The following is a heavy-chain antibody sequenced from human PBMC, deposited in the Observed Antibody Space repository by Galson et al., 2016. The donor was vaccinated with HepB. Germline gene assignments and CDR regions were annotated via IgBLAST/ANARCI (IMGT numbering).Heavy chain of an antibody. CDR3: AGEYSSSPAV. Sequence: SETLSLTCAVSGGSIISSTYHWGWLRQPPGKGLEWIGSIHYSGTTYYNPSLRSRITISVDTSRNQYSLRLSSVTAADRAVYYCAGEYSSSPAVWGQGALVTVSS. J-gene: IGHJ4*02. V-gene: IGHV4-39*02. D-gene: IGHD6-6*01. CDR2: IHYSGTT. CDR1: GGSIISSTYH.